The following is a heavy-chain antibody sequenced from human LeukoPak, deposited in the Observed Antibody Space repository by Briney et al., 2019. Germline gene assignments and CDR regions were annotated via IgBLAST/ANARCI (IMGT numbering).Heavy chain of an antibody. CDR3: ARAPGMATTGNFDY. J-gene: IGHJ4*02. Sequence: GGSLRLSCAASGFTFSSYSMNWVRQAPGKGLGWVSSISSSSSYIYYADSVKGRFTISRDNAKNSLYLQMNSLRAEDTAVYYCARAPGMATTGNFDYWGQGTLVTVSS. D-gene: IGHD5-24*01. CDR1: GFTFSSYS. V-gene: IGHV3-21*01. CDR2: ISSSSSYI.